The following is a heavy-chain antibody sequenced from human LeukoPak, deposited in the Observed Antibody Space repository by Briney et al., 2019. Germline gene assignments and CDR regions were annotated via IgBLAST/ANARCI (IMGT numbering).Heavy chain of an antibody. J-gene: IGHJ4*02. Sequence: SETLSLTCTVSGGSISSSSYFWGWIRQPPGKGLECIAIIYYSGKTHYNPSLRSRVTISVDTSKNQFSLKLSSMTAADTALYYCARVGSCGGGTCAWDYWGQGTLVTVSS. CDR2: IYYSGKT. V-gene: IGHV4-39*01. CDR3: ARVGSCGGGTCAWDY. CDR1: GGSISSSSYF. D-gene: IGHD2-15*01.